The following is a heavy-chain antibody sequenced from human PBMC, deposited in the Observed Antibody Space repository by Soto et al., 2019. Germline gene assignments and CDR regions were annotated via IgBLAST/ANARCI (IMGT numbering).Heavy chain of an antibody. CDR1: EFTFSSYA. CDR2: ISVSGSNI. J-gene: IGHJ4*02. D-gene: IGHD6-19*01. V-gene: IGHV3-48*03. CDR3: ARDKGADTGAIDY. Sequence: PGGSLILSCAASEFTFSSYARSWVRPVLGKGLEWLSYISVSGSNIYYADSVKGRFTISRDNANNSLYLQMNSLRADDTAFYYCARDKGADTGAIDYWGQGTPVTVSS.